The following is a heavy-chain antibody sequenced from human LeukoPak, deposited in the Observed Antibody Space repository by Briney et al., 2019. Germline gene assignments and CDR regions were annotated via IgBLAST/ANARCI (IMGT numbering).Heavy chain of an antibody. CDR1: GYSFTSYW. Sequence: GESLKISCKGSGYSFTSYWIGWVRQMPGKGLEWMGIIYPGDSDTRYSPSFQGQVTISADKSISTAYLQWSSLKASDTAMYYCARLQGPDYGGMDWFDPWGQGTLVTVSS. D-gene: IGHD4-23*01. J-gene: IGHJ5*02. CDR2: IYPGDSDT. CDR3: ARLQGPDYGGMDWFDP. V-gene: IGHV5-51*01.